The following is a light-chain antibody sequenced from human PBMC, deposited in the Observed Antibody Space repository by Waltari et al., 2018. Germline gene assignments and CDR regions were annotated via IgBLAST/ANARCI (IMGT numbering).Light chain of an antibody. Sequence: QPVLTQPPSSSASPGESARLTCTLPSDFNVGDFIIYWYQQRPGSPPRFLLYYNSDSEKAQGSGVPSRFSGSKDASANAGILLISGLQSEDEAYYYCMFWPSNVWVFGGGTKLTVL. J-gene: IGLJ3*02. CDR1: SDFNVGDFI. CDR3: MFWPSNVWV. CDR2: YNSDSEK. V-gene: IGLV5-37*01.